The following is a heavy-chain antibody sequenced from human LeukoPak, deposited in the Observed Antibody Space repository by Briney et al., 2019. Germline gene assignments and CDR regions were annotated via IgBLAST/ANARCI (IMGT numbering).Heavy chain of an antibody. CDR1: GFTFDDYA. CDR3: AKDIGPEGSSTSTFDY. V-gene: IGHV3-9*01. J-gene: IGHJ4*02. CDR2: ISWNSGSI. D-gene: IGHD2-2*01. Sequence: GGSPRLSCAASGFTFDDYAMHWVRQAPGKGLEWGSGISWNSGSIGYADSVKGRFTISRDNAKNSLYLQMNSLRAEDTALYYCAKDIGPEGSSTSTFDYWGQGTLVTVSS.